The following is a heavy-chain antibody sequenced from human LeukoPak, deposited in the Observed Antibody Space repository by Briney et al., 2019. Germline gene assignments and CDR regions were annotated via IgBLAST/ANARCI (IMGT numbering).Heavy chain of an antibody. J-gene: IGHJ6*04. D-gene: IGHD3-10*02. Sequence: PSGRSLRLSCAASGFTFNNYAMHWVRQAPGKGLEWVAVISYDGSNKYYADSVKGRFTISRDNSKNTLYLQMDSLRAEDTAVYYCAELGITMIGGVWGKGTTVTISS. CDR3: AELGITMIGGV. CDR1: GFTFNNYA. CDR2: ISYDGSNK. V-gene: IGHV3-30*04.